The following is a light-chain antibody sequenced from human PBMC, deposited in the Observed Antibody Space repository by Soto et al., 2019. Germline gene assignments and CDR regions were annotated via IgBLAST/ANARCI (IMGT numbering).Light chain of an antibody. V-gene: IGKV3-20*01. CDR3: KHYGNSPT. CDR2: GAS. CDR1: QSVSRGY. Sequence: EIVLTQSPGTLSFSPGDGATLSCRARQSVSRGYFAWYQHKPGQAPRLLIYGASRRAGGIPDRFSGSGSGTDFTLSISRLEPEDFAVYWCKHYGNSPTFGHGTRVQIK. J-gene: IGKJ1*01.